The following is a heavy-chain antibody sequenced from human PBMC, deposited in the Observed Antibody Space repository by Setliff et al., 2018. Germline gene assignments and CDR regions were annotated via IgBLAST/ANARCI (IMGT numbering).Heavy chain of an antibody. CDR1: TNALTDSV. CDR3: ARDWELESNRHPAIFDI. Sequence: GASVKVSCKTSTNALTDSVVSWVRQAPGQGLEWVGWISAYSGETNYAQIFQGRVTMTTDTPTSTAYMELRSLTSDDTALYYCARDWELESNRHPAIFDIWGQGTRVTVSS. J-gene: IGHJ3*02. V-gene: IGHV1-18*01. D-gene: IGHD3-10*01. CDR2: ISAYSGET.